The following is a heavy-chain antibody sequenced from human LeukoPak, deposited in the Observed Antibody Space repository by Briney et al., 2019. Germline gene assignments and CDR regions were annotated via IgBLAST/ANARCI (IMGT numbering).Heavy chain of an antibody. CDR1: GYTFTGDN. V-gene: IGHV1-2*02. J-gene: IGHJ4*02. CDR2: INPNNCHK. D-gene: IGHD4-23*01. Sequence: ASVKLSCKPSGYTFTGDNIHWVRQAPGRGLEWSGRINPNNCHKNYVQNFQGRVTVTRDTSINTAYLELKNLTSDDTAVYYCSRGPVVLLDWGQGTLVTVSS. CDR3: SRGPVVLLD.